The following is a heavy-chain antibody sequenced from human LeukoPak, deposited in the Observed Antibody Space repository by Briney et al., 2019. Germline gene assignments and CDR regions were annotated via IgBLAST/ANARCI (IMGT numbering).Heavy chain of an antibody. D-gene: IGHD3/OR15-3a*01. J-gene: IGHJ3*02. CDR1: GFTFSSYS. CDR2: ISSSSSYI. V-gene: IGHV3-21*01. CDR3: AREKDWFLPTDAFDI. Sequence: PGGSLRLSCAASGFTFSSYSMNWVRQAPGKGLEWVSSISSSSSYIYYADSVKGRFTISRDNAKNSLYLQMNSLRAEDTAVYYCAREKDWFLPTDAFDIWGQGTMVTVSS.